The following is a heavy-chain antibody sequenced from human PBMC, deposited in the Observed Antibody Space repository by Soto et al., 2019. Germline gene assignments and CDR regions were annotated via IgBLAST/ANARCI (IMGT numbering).Heavy chain of an antibody. Sequence: SETLSLTCTVSGGSISSHYWSWIRQPPGKGLEWIGYIYHSGSTNYNPSLKSRVTISVDKSKNQFPLKLSSVTAADTAVYYCASFSGYSYGPLDYWGQGTLVTVSS. CDR1: GGSISSHY. CDR2: IYHSGST. CDR3: ASFSGYSYGPLDY. J-gene: IGHJ4*02. D-gene: IGHD5-18*01. V-gene: IGHV4-59*11.